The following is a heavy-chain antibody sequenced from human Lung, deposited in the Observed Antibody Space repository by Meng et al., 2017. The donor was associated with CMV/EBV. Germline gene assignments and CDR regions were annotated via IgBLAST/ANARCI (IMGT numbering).Heavy chain of an antibody. J-gene: IGHJ4*02. CDR2: IYHSGST. CDR3: ASFPPPGKQWLVTDY. CDR1: GSSISSINW. V-gene: IGHV4-4*02. Sequence: GSCPGLVKPSGTLALPRAVSGSSISSINWWSWVRQPPGKGLEWIGEIYHSGSTNYNPSLKSRVTISVDKSKNQFSLKLSSVTAADTAVYYCASFPPPGKQWLVTDYWGQGTLVTVSS. D-gene: IGHD6-19*01.